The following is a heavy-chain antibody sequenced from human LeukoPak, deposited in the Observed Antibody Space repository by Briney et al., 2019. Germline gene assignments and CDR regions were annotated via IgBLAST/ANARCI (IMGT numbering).Heavy chain of an antibody. V-gene: IGHV3-23*01. D-gene: IGHD3-9*01. CDR2: ISGSGGST. Sequence: GGSLRLSCAASGFTFSSYAMSWVRQAPGKGLEWVSAISGSGGSTYYADSVKGRFTISRDNSKNTLYLQMNSLRTEDTAVYYCAKDSTYYDILTGYSPFDYWGQGTLVTVSS. J-gene: IGHJ4*02. CDR3: AKDSTYYDILTGYSPFDY. CDR1: GFTFSSYA.